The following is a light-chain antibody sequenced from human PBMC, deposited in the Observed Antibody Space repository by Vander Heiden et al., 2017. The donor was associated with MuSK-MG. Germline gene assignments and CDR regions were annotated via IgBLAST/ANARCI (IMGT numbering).Light chain of an antibody. Sequence: DIQMTQSPSSLSASVGDRVTITCQASQDINNYVNWYQQKPGKAPKLLIFDASNLHTGVPARFSGSGSGTDFTFTINSLQPEDFATYHCQQDDKVPPTFGQGTRIEIK. CDR1: QDINNY. V-gene: IGKV1-33*01. CDR3: QQDDKVPPT. CDR2: DAS. J-gene: IGKJ2*01.